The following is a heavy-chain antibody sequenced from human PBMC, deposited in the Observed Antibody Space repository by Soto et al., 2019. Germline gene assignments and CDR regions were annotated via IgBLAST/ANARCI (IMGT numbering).Heavy chain of an antibody. D-gene: IGHD6-19*01. V-gene: IGHV3-21*01. CDR1: GFTFSNYS. CDR3: AKVWDQWLLDIDY. J-gene: IGHJ4*02. Sequence: EVQLVESGGGLDKPGGSQRLSCAASGFTFSNYSMTWVRQAPGKGLEWVSAISSESTKISYADSVKGRFTISRDNAHSSVFLLMRSLRAEDTAVYYCAKVWDQWLLDIDYWGQGSLVTVAS. CDR2: ISSESTKI.